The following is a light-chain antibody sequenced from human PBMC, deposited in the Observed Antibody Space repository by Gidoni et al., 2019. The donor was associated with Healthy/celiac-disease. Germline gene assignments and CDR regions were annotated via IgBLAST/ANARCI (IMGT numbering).Light chain of an antibody. V-gene: IGLV1-47*01. CDR1: SSNIGRNY. Sequence: QSVLTQPPSASGTPGQRVTISCSGSSSNIGRNYGYWYQQLPGTSPKLLIYRNHQRPSGVPDRFSGSKSGTSASRAISGLRSEDEADYYCAAWDDSLSGWVFGGGTKLTVL. CDR2: RNH. CDR3: AAWDDSLSGWV. J-gene: IGLJ3*02.